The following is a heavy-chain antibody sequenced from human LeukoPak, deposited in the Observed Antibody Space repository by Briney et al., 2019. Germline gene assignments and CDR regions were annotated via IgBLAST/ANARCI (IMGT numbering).Heavy chain of an antibody. CDR2: IRYDGSNK. V-gene: IGHV3-30*02. CDR1: GFTFSSYG. D-gene: IGHD1-26*01. CDR3: AKDSWEVGATSEIDY. Sequence: PGGPLRLSCAASGFTFSSYGMHWVRQAPGKGLEWVAFIRYDGSNKYYADSVKGRFTISRDNSKNTLYLQMNSLRAEDTAVYYCAKDSWEVGATSEIDYWGQGTLVTVSS. J-gene: IGHJ4*02.